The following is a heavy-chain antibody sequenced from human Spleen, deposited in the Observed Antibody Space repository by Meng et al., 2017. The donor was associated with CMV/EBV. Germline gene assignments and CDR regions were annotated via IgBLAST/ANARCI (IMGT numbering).Heavy chain of an antibody. CDR2: IKHSGST. CDR1: GGSFSCYY. CDR3: VRALGPEQD. J-gene: IGHJ4*02. V-gene: IGHV4-34*01. Sequence: LSLTCALYGGSFSCYYWSWIRQPPGKGVEWIGEIKHSGSTNYNPSLKSRVTISVDTSKNQFSLKLTSVTAADTAVYYCVRALGPEQDWGQGTLVTVSS.